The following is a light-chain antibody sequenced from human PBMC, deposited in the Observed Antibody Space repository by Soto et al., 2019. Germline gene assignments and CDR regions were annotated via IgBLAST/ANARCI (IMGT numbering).Light chain of an antibody. J-gene: IGLJ2*01. CDR3: GTWDSSLSGGGV. Sequence: QSVLTQPPSVSAAPGQRVTISCSGNSSNIGKSFVCWYQMLPGTAPKLLIFDNTKRPSGIPDRFSASKSDTSATLAITGLQTGDEADYYCGTWDSSLSGGGVFGGGTKVTVL. V-gene: IGLV1-51*01. CDR1: SSNIGKSF. CDR2: DNT.